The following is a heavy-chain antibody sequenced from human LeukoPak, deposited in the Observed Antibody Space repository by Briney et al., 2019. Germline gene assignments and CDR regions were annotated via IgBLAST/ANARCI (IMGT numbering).Heavy chain of an antibody. Sequence: ASVKVSCKASGYTFTGYHMHWVRQAPGQGLEWMGWINPNSGGTNYAQKFQGRVTMTRDTSISTAYMELSRLRSDDTAVYYCARSYYYYYYMDVWGKGTTVTVSS. J-gene: IGHJ6*03. CDR3: ARSYYYYYYMDV. CDR2: INPNSGGT. CDR1: GYTFTGYH. V-gene: IGHV1-2*02.